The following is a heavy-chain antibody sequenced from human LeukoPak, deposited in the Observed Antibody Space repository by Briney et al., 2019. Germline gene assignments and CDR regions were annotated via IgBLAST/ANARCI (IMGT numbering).Heavy chain of an antibody. Sequence: GASVKVSCKASGGTFSSYAISWVRQPPGQGLEWMGGIIPIFGTANYAQKFQGRVTITTDESTSTAYMELSSLRSEDTAVYYCARGWNYGSWVDPWGQGTLVPVSS. CDR3: ARGWNYGSWVDP. CDR2: IIPIFGTA. D-gene: IGHD1-7*01. J-gene: IGHJ5*02. CDR1: GGTFSSYA. V-gene: IGHV1-69*05.